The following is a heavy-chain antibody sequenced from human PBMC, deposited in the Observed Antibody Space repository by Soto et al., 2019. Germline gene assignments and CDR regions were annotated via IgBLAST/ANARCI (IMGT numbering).Heavy chain of an antibody. CDR3: AKRGGYDGSGYHYGCDS. D-gene: IGHD3-22*01. CDR2: MSGSTGTT. Sequence: EVQLLESGGGLVQPGGSLRLSCTASGFTFSNYAMSWVRQAPGKGLEWVSTMSGSTGTTNNADSVKGRLTISRDESKSTLNLQMNGRGSEDTVIYFWAKRGGYDGSGYHYGCDSLGQGTLVTVSS. CDR1: GFTFSNYA. J-gene: IGHJ4*02. V-gene: IGHV3-23*01.